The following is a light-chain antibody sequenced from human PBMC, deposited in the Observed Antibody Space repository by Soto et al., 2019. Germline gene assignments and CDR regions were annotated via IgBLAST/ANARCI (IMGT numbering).Light chain of an antibody. CDR3: QQYGSSPFT. CDR1: QSVSSSY. V-gene: IGKV3-20*01. J-gene: IGKJ3*01. Sequence: EIVLTQSPGTLSLSPGERATLSCRASQSVSSSYLAWYQQKPGQAPRLLIYGASSRATGIPDRFSGSGSGTEFTLTSSRLEPEDFGVYYCQQYGSSPFTFGPGTKVDIK. CDR2: GAS.